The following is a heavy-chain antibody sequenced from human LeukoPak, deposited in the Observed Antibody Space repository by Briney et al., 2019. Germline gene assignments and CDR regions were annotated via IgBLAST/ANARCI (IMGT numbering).Heavy chain of an antibody. D-gene: IGHD3-10*01. CDR3: ARGYYGSGRSDP. V-gene: IGHV4-61*02. Sequence: PSETLSLTCTVSSGSISSSSHYWAWIRQPAGKGLGWIGRIYTSGSTNYNPSLKSRVTISVDTSKNQFSLKLSSVTAADTAVYYCARGYYGSGRSDPWGQGTLVTVSS. J-gene: IGHJ5*02. CDR1: SGSISSSSHY. CDR2: IYTSGST.